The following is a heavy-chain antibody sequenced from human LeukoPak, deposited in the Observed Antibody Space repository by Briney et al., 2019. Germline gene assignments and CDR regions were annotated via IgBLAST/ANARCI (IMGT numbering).Heavy chain of an antibody. CDR3: VRGVKLSLENYDLDV. CDR1: GYTFPRHA. V-gene: IGHV7-4-1*02. Sequence: ASVKASCKASGYTFPRHAMHWVRQAPGQGLEWMGWINTNTGNPTYAQDFTGRFVFSLDTSVSTAYLQITSLKAEDTAVYYCVRGVKLSLENYDLDVWGQGTTVTVS. D-gene: IGHD1-1*01. CDR2: INTNTGNP. J-gene: IGHJ6*02.